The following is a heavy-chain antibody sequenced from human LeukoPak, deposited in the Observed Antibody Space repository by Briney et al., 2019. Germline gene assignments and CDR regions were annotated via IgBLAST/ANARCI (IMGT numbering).Heavy chain of an antibody. CDR1: GGSISSYY. D-gene: IGHD5-12*01. Sequence: SETLSLTCTVSGGSISSYYWSWIRQPPGKGLEWIGYIYYSGSTNYNPSLKSRVSISVDTSKNQFSLKLSSVTAADTAVYYCARGGYSGYDLSNDFADWGQGTLVTVS. CDR3: ARGGYSGYDLSNDFAD. CDR2: IYYSGST. J-gene: IGHJ4*02. V-gene: IGHV4-59*01.